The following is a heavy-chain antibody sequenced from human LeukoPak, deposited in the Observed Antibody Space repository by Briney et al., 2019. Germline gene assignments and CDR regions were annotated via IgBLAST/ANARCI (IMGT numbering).Heavy chain of an antibody. V-gene: IGHV3-20*04. D-gene: IGHD4-17*01. J-gene: IGHJ3*02. CDR2: INWNGGST. Sequence: PGGSLRLSCAASGFTFDDYGMSWVRQAPGKGLEWVAGINWNGGSTGYADSVKGRFTISRDNAKNSLYLQMNSLRAEDTALYYCARRDYDENAFDIWGQGTMVTVSS. CDR3: ARRDYDENAFDI. CDR1: GFTFDDYG.